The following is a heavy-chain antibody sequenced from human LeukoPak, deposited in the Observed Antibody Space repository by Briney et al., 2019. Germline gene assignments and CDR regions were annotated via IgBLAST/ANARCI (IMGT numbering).Heavy chain of an antibody. J-gene: IGHJ3*02. V-gene: IGHV3-23*01. Sequence: GGSLRLSCAASGFNFYSYTMTWARQAPGKGLEWVSSISGSGGSTYYTDSVKGRYTISRDNEKYTRYLRMKSLGVEDTAMYYCAKGALRGYSAAGVFDMWGHGTKVTVSA. CDR2: ISGSGGST. D-gene: IGHD5-12*01. CDR1: GFNFYSYT. CDR3: AKGALRGYSAAGVFDM.